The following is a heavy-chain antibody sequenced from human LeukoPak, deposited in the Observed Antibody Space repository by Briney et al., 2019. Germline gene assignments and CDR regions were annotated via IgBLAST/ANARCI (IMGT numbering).Heavy chain of an antibody. CDR2: ISSSGSTI. D-gene: IGHD2-2*01. CDR1: GFTSSSYE. J-gene: IGHJ4*02. V-gene: IGHV3-48*03. Sequence: GGSLRLSCAASGFTSSSYEMNWVRQAPGKGLEWVSYISSSGSTIYYADSVKGRFTISRDNAKNSLYLQMNSLRAEDTAVYYCARSGREDIVVVPAARITWADREDYTFDYWGQGTLVTVSS. CDR3: ARSGREDIVVVPAARITWADREDYTFDY.